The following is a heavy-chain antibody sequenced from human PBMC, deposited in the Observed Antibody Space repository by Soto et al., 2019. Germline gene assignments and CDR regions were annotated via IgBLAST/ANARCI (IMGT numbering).Heavy chain of an antibody. V-gene: IGHV1-69*06. CDR1: GGTFSSYA. Sequence: QVQLVQSGAEVKKPGSSVKVSCKASGGTFSSYAISWVRQAPGQGLEWMGGIITIFGTANYAQKFQGSVTITADKSTSTAYLELSSLRSEDTAVYYCLYYVWGSYRYDDEADYYDRARGGQGTLVT. CDR2: IITIFGTA. J-gene: IGHJ4*02. CDR3: LYYVWGSYRYDDEADYYDRAR. D-gene: IGHD3-16*02.